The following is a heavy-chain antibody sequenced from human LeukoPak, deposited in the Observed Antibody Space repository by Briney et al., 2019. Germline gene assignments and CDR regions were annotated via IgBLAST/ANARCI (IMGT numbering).Heavy chain of an antibody. CDR3: ARESSSHGWFDP. D-gene: IGHD6-13*01. CDR2: IYTSGST. V-gene: IGHV4-61*02. CDR1: GGSISSSSYY. J-gene: IGHJ5*02. Sequence: SETLSLTCTVSGGSISSSSYYWGWIRQPAGKGLEWIGRIYTSGSTNYSPSLKSRVTISVDTSKNQFSLKLSSVTAADTAVYYCARESSSHGWFDPWGQGTLVTVSS.